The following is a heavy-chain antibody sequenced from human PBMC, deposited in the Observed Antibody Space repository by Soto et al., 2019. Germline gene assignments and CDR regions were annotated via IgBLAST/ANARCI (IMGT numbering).Heavy chain of an antibody. J-gene: IGHJ4*02. CDR3: AKVNIVVVVAATRFDY. V-gene: IGHV3-23*01. CDR1: GFTFSIYA. CDR2: ISGSGGST. D-gene: IGHD2-15*01. Sequence: GGSLRLSCAGSGFTFSIYAMSWVRHAPGKGLEWVSAISGSGGSTYYADPVKGRFTISRDNSKNTLYLQMNSLRAEDTAVYYCAKVNIVVVVAATRFDYWGQGTLVTVSS.